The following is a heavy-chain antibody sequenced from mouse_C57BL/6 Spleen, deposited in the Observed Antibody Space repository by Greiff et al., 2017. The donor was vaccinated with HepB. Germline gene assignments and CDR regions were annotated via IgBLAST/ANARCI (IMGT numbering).Heavy chain of an antibody. CDR2: INPSTGGT. CDR1: GYSFTGYY. J-gene: IGHJ3*01. V-gene: IGHV1-43*01. D-gene: IGHD2-2*01. Sequence: EVQLQQSGPELVKPGASVKISCKASGYSFTGYYMHWVKQRSEKSLEWIGEINPSTGGTSYNQKFKGKATLTVDKSSSTAYMQLKSLTSEDSAVYYCARVEGYPAWFAYWGQGTLVTVSA. CDR3: ARVEGYPAWFAY.